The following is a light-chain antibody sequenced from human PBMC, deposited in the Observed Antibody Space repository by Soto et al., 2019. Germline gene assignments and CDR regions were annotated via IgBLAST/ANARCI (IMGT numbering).Light chain of an antibody. Sequence: IVMTQSPASLSVSPGERATLSCRASQSVSNNLAWYQHKPGQAPSLLFYGASTRATGVPARFSGSGSVTEFTLTISSLQSEDFAVYYCQQYNKWPRTFGGGTKVEIK. J-gene: IGKJ4*01. V-gene: IGKV3-15*01. CDR3: QQYNKWPRT. CDR1: QSVSNN. CDR2: GAS.